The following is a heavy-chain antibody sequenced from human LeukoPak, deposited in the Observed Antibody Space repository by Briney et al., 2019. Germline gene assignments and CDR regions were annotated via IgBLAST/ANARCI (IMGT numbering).Heavy chain of an antibody. CDR3: AKSLWLPGIYYYYGMDV. V-gene: IGHV3-30*18. J-gene: IGHJ6*02. D-gene: IGHD5-12*01. CDR1: GFTFSSYG. CDR2: ISYDGSNK. Sequence: TGGSLRLSCAASGFTFSSYGMHWVRQAPGKGLEWVAVISYDGSNKYYADSVKGRFTISRDNSKNTLYLQMNSLRAEDTAVYYCAKSLWLPGIYYYYGMDVWGQGTTVTVSS.